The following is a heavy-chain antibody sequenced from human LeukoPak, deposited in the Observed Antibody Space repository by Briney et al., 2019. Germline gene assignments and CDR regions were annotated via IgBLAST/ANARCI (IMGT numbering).Heavy chain of an antibody. J-gene: IGHJ6*02. Sequence: SETLSLTCTVSGGSLSSHYWNWVRQPPGKGLEWITFIYYSGSSSYSPSLKSRVTISVDTSKNQFSLKLTSVTAADTAVYYCARSQSTGWYNGGLDVWGQGTTVTVSS. D-gene: IGHD6-19*01. V-gene: IGHV4-59*08. CDR2: IYYSGSS. CDR1: GGSLSSHY. CDR3: ARSQSTGWYNGGLDV.